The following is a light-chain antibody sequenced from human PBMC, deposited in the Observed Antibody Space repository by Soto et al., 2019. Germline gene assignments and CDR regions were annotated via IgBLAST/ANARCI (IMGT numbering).Light chain of an antibody. J-gene: IGKJ1*01. CDR3: QQYDTSWT. V-gene: IGKV1-5*03. CDR1: QSIRSW. Sequence: IQMSQCPSTLSASVGDRVSMTCRASQSIRSWLAWYQQKPGQAPKLLIYKASSLQSGVPSRFSGSGSGTEFTPTISSLQPDDFAPYYCQQYDTSWTFGPGTKVDI. CDR2: KAS.